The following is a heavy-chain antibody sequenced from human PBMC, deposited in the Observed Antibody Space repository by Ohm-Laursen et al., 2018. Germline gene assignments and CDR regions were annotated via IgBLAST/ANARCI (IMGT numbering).Heavy chain of an antibody. V-gene: IGHV3-23*01. J-gene: IGHJ4*02. CDR1: GFTFSSYE. Sequence: SLRLSCTASGFTFSSYEMNWVRQAPGKGLEWVSVISGSGDNTYYADSVKGRFTISRDNSKNTVYLQMNSLRAEDTAVYYCATDTVTTVRVWGQGTLVTVSS. CDR2: ISGSGDNT. D-gene: IGHD4-17*01. CDR3: ATDTVTTVRV.